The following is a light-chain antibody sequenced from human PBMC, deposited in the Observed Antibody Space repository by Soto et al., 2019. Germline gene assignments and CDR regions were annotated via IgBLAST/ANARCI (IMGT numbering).Light chain of an antibody. CDR1: QGISSY. V-gene: IGKV1-8*01. CDR2: AAA. Sequence: AIRMTQSPSSFSASTGDRVTITCRASQGISSYLAWYQQKPGKAPKLLIYAAATLQRGAPSRFSASGSGTDFTLTISRLQSEEFAAYYCQQYLSCPYAFGQGTKLEI. J-gene: IGKJ2*01. CDR3: QQYLSCPYA.